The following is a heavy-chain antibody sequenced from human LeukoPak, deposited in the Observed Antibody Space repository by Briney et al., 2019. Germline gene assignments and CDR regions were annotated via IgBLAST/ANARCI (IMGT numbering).Heavy chain of an antibody. D-gene: IGHD3-10*01. V-gene: IGHV1-46*01. CDR2: INPRGGSA. Sequence: ASVKVSCKASGYTFTTYYMHWVRQAPGRGLEWMGIINPRGGSASYAQRFQGRVTMTRDISTSTVYMELSSLRSEDTAVYYCATIRHYGSGSYLIDPWGQGTLVTVSS. J-gene: IGHJ5*02. CDR3: ATIRHYGSGSYLIDP. CDR1: GYTFTTYY.